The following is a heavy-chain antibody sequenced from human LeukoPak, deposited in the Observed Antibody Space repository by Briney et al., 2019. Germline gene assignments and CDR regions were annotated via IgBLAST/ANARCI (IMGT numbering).Heavy chain of an antibody. J-gene: IGHJ3*02. CDR2: INPNSGGI. CDR3: ARDQGGATRYDAFDI. CDR1: GYTFTGYY. V-gene: IGHV1-2*06. D-gene: IGHD1-26*01. Sequence: GASVKVSCKASGYTFTGYYMHWVRQAPGQGLEWMGRINPNSGGINYAQKFQGRVTMTRDTSISTAYMELSRLRSDDTAVYYCARDQGGATRYDAFDIWGQGTMVTVSS.